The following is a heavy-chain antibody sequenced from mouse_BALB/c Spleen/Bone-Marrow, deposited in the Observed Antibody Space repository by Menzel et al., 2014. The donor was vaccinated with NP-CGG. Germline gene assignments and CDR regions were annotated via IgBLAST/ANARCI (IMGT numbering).Heavy chain of an antibody. V-gene: IGHV2-6-7*01. D-gene: IGHD2-10*02. CDR1: GFSLTGYG. CDR3: AREGPYGNYAMDY. CDR2: IWGDGST. Sequence: VMLVESGPGLVSPSQRLSITCTVSGFSLTGYGVNWVRQPPGKGLEWLGMIWGDGSTDYNSALKSRLSISKDNSKSQVFLKMNSLQTDDTARYYCAREGPYGNYAMDYWGQGTSVTVSS. J-gene: IGHJ4*01.